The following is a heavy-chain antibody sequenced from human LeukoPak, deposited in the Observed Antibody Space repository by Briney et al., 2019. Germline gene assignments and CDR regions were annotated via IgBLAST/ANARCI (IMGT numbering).Heavy chain of an antibody. V-gene: IGHV1-46*01. D-gene: IGHD6-6*01. CDR2: INPSGGST. CDR1: GYTFTSYY. CDR3: ARTTLEYSSSSSAFDI. Sequence: ASVKVSCKASGYTFTSYYMHWVRQAPGQGLEWMGIINPSGGSTSYAQKFQGRVTMTRDTSTSTVYMELSSLRSEDTAVYYCARTTLEYSSSSSAFDIWGRGTMVTVSS. J-gene: IGHJ3*02.